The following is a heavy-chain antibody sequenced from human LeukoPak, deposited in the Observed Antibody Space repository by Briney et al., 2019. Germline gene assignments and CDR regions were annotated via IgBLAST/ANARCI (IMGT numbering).Heavy chain of an antibody. Sequence: GESLKISCKGSGYSFTSYWISWVRQMPGKGLEWMGRIDPSDSYTNYSPSFQGRVTISADKSISTAYLQWSSLKASDTAMYYCARHNWNDPSGLDYWGQGTLVTVSS. CDR2: IDPSDSYT. D-gene: IGHD1-1*01. J-gene: IGHJ4*02. CDR1: GYSFTSYW. V-gene: IGHV5-10-1*01. CDR3: ARHNWNDPSGLDY.